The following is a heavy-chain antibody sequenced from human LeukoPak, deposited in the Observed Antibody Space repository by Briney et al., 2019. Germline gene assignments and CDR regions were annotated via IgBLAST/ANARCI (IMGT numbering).Heavy chain of an antibody. D-gene: IGHD6-13*01. Sequence: SETLSLTCTVSGGSISSSSYYWGWIRQPPGKGLEWIGSIYYSGSTYYNPSLKSRVTISVDTSKNQFSLKLSSVTAADTAVYYCARHVYSSSWIYYYYYMDVWGKGTTVTVTS. CDR2: IYYSGST. J-gene: IGHJ6*03. CDR3: ARHVYSSSWIYYYYYMDV. CDR1: GGSISSSSYY. V-gene: IGHV4-39*01.